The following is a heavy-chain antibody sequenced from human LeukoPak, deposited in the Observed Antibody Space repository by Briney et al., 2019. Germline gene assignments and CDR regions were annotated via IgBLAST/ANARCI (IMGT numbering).Heavy chain of an antibody. J-gene: IGHJ4*02. Sequence: GGSLRLSCAASGFTFSSYSMNWVRQAPGKGLEWVGRIKSKTDGGTTDYAAPVKGRFTISRDDSKNTLYLQMNSLKTEDTAVYYCTTEARIVGATPFPDYWGQGTLVTVSS. CDR2: IKSKTDGGTT. V-gene: IGHV3-15*01. CDR3: TTEARIVGATPFPDY. D-gene: IGHD1-26*01. CDR1: GFTFSSYS.